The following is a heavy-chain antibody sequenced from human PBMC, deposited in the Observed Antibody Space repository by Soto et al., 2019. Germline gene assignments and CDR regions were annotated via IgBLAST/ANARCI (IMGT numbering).Heavy chain of an antibody. CDR1: GDSISSYN. D-gene: IGHD3-10*01. CDR3: VRQGIGVLHGLVDV. Sequence: QVQLQESGPGLVKPSETLSLTCTVSGDSISSYNLAWIRQPPGKGLEWIGYFRSGGGTSYNPSLRGRVAISADTSMKQSSLRLSSVTAADTAVYYCVRQGIGVLHGLVDVWGQGTTVTVSS. V-gene: IGHV4-59*08. CDR2: FRSGGGT. J-gene: IGHJ6*02.